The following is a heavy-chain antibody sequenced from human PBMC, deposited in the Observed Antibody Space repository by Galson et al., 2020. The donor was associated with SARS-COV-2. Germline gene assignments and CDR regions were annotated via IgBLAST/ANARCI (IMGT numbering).Heavy chain of an antibody. Sequence: SCAASGFTFSSYAMSWVRQAPGKGLEWVSAISGSGGSTYYADSVKGRFTISRDNSKNTLYLQMNSLRAEDTAVYYCAKDRGWDSGSGSYFDYWGQGTLVTVSS. V-gene: IGHV3-23*01. CDR2: ISGSGGST. D-gene: IGHD1-26*01. J-gene: IGHJ4*02. CDR3: AKDRGWDSGSGSYFDY. CDR1: GFTFSSYA.